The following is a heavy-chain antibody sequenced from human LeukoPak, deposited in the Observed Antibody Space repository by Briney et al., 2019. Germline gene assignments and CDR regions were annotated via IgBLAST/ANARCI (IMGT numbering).Heavy chain of an antibody. CDR3: ARAASMVRGDLDC. CDR1: GGSISSSSYY. Sequence: SETLSLTCTVSGGSISSSSYYWGWIRQPAGKGLEWIGRIYTSGSTNYNPSLKSRVTISVDTSKNQFSLKLSSVTAADTAVYYCARAASMVRGDLDCWGQGTLVTVSS. J-gene: IGHJ4*02. D-gene: IGHD3-10*01. CDR2: IYTSGST. V-gene: IGHV4-61*02.